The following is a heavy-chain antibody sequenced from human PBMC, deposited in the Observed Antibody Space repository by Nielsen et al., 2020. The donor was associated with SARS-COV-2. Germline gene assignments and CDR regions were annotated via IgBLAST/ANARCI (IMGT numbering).Heavy chain of an antibody. CDR2: IKQDGSEK. V-gene: IGHV3-7*01. CDR1: GFTFSSYW. D-gene: IGHD3-3*01. J-gene: IGHJ4*02. CDR3: ASCTYDFWSGYYGY. Sequence: GESLKISCAASGFTFSSYWMSWVRQAPGKGLEWVANIKQDGSEKYYVDSVKGRFTISRDNAKNSLYLQMNSLRAEDTAVYYCASCTYDFWSGYYGYWGQGTLVTVSS.